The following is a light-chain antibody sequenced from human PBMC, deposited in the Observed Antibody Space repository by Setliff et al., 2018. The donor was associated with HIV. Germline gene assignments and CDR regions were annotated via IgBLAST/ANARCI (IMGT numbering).Light chain of an antibody. Sequence: QSALTQPRSVSGSPGQSVTISCTGTSSDVGGYNYVSWYQQYPGKAPKLMIYEVSNRPSGVSNRFSGSESGNTASLTISGLQAEDEADYYCNSYTSSSTYVFGTGTKVTVL. CDR3: NSYTSSSTYV. V-gene: IGLV2-14*01. CDR1: SSDVGGYNY. CDR2: EVS. J-gene: IGLJ1*01.